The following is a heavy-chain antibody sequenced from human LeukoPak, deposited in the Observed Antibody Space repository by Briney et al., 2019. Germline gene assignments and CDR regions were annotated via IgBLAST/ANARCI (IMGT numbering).Heavy chain of an antibody. CDR2: ISYDGSNK. CDR3: VREILRRAFDI. D-gene: IGHD3-3*01. CDR1: GFTFSSYA. J-gene: IGHJ3*02. V-gene: IGHV3-30-3*01. Sequence: GGSLRLSCGASGFTFSSYAMHWVRQAPGKGLEWVAVISYDGSNKYYADSVKGRFTISRDNSKNTLYLQMNSLRAEDTAVYYCVREILRRAFDIWGQGTMVTVSS.